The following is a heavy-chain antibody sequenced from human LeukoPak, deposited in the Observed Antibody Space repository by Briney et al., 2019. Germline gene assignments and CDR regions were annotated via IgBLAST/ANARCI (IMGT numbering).Heavy chain of an antibody. J-gene: IGHJ4*02. CDR1: GFTFSSYE. CDR3: ARIMITVTTSDY. Sequence: GGFLRLSCAASGFTFSSYEMNWVRQAPGKGLEWLSYISSSGTTIKYADSVKGRFTISRDNAKNSLYLQVNSLRAEDTAVYYCARIMITVTTSDYWGQGTLVTVSS. V-gene: IGHV3-48*03. D-gene: IGHD4-17*01. CDR2: ISSSGTTI.